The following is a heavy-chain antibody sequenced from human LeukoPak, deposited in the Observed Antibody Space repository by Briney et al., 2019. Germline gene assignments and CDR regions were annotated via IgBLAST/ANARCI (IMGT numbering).Heavy chain of an antibody. CDR2: INPNSGGT. Sequence: GASVKVSCKASGYTFTGYYMHWVRQAPGQGLEWMGWINPNSGGTNYAQKFQGRVTMTRDTSISTAYMELSRLRSDDTAVYYCARDHPSTSYRYYFDYWGQGTLVTVSS. CDR1: GYTFTGYY. J-gene: IGHJ4*02. D-gene: IGHD2-2*01. V-gene: IGHV1-2*02. CDR3: ARDHPSTSYRYYFDY.